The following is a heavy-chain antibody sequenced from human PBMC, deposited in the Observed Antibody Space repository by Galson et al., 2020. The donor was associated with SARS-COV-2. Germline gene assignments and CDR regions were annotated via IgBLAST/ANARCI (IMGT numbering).Heavy chain of an antibody. J-gene: IGHJ6*03. Sequence: SETLSLTCAVSGGSISSSDWWGWVRQPPGKGLEWIGEIFHSGSPNSNPSLKVRVTMSVDTSKNQFSLKLSSVTAADTALYYCSRIIVTAYYFSYMDVWGKGTTVTVSS. CDR3: SRIIVTAYYFSYMDV. CDR1: GGSISSSDW. V-gene: IGHV4-4*02. CDR2: IFHSGSP. D-gene: IGHD2-21*02.